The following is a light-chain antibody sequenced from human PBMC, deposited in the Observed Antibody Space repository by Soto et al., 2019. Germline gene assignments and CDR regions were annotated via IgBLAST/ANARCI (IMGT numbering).Light chain of an antibody. J-gene: IGKJ1*01. Sequence: EMVVTQSPATLSVSPGERATLSCRASQSISSNLAWYQQKPGQAPRLLIYGASTRATGIPARVSGSGSGTEFTLTISSLQSEDFAVYYCQQYNNWPQTFGQGTKV. V-gene: IGKV3-15*01. CDR2: GAS. CDR3: QQYNNWPQT. CDR1: QSISSN.